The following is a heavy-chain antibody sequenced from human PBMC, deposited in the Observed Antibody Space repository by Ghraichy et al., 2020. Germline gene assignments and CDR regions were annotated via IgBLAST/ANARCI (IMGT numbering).Heavy chain of an antibody. V-gene: IGHV4-4*09. Sequence: SQTLSLTCTVSGGSISTYYRSWIRQPPGKGLEWIGYIYASGSTNYHPSLKSRVTMSVDTSKNQFSLKVSSVTVADTAVYYCARHRDSGSHYSAFDYWGRGTLVTVSS. CDR1: GGSISTYY. CDR3: ARHRDSGSHYSAFDY. J-gene: IGHJ4*02. D-gene: IGHD1-26*01. CDR2: IYASGST.